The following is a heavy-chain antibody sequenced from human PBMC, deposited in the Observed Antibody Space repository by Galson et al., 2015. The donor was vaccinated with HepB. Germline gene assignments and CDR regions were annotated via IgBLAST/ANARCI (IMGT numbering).Heavy chain of an antibody. CDR2: VDPEDGET. D-gene: IGHD2-15*01. CDR1: GYTFTDYY. CDR3: ATGRGSGHRGFDY. V-gene: IGHV1-69-2*01. J-gene: IGHJ4*02. Sequence: VTVSCKVSGYTFTDYYMHWVQQAPGKGLEWMGLVDPEDGETIYAEKFQGRVTLTADTSTDTAYMELSSLRSEDTAVYYCATGRGSGHRGFDYWGQGTLVTVSS.